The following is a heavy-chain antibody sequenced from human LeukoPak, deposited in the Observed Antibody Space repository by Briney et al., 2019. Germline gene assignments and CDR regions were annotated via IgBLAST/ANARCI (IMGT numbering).Heavy chain of an antibody. CDR1: GFTFSSYS. CDR3: ARLGTYRGSSPVSDWFDP. J-gene: IGHJ5*02. Sequence: GGSLRLSCAASGFTFSSYSMNWVRQAPGKGLEWVSYISSSSSTIYYADSVKGRFTISRDNAKNSLYLQMNSLRAEDTAVYYCARLGTYRGSSPVSDWFDPWGQGTLVTVSS. D-gene: IGHD6-6*01. CDR2: ISSSSSTI. V-gene: IGHV3-48*01.